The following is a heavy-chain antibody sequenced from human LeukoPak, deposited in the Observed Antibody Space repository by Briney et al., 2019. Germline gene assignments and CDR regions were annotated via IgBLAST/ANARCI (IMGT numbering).Heavy chain of an antibody. CDR3: ASFPPYCSSTSCHPGAVDY. D-gene: IGHD2-2*01. CDR2: IYPGDSDT. V-gene: IGHV5-51*01. CDR1: GYSFTSYW. Sequence: GESLKISCKGSGYSFTSYWIGWVRPMPGKGLEWMGIIYPGDSDTRYSPSFQGQVTISADKSISTAYLQWSSLKASDTAMYYCASFPPYCSSTSCHPGAVDYWGQGTLVTVSS. J-gene: IGHJ4*02.